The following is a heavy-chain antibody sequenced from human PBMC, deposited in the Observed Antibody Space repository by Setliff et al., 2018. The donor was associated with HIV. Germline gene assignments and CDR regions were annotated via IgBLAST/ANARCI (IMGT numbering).Heavy chain of an antibody. V-gene: IGHV1-24*01. CDR1: GYTLTELS. CDR3: AREPRYYHTSGTDAFDI. Sequence: ASVKVSCKVSGYTLTELSMHWVRQAPGKGLEWMGGFDPEDGETIYAQKFQGRVTMTADTSTDTAYMDLSSLRSDDTAGYYCAREPRYYHTSGTDAFDIWGQGTMVTVSS. J-gene: IGHJ3*02. CDR2: FDPEDGET. D-gene: IGHD3-22*01.